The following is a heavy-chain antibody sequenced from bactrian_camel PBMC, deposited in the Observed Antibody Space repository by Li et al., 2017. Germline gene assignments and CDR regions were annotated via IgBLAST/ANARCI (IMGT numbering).Heavy chain of an antibody. CDR3: AAAKMTQPPRDVTFTALTWYIAEYGR. CDR2: IATGSGNT. Sequence: VQLVESGGGSAQAGGSLRLSCAASGYTYNRNCMAWFRQAPGKEREGVARIATGSGNTYYADSVRGRFTLSQDSDKNTLYLAINRLEPDDTGVYYCAAAKMTQPPRDVTFTALTWYIAEYGRWGQGTQVTVS. V-gene: IGHV3S1*01. D-gene: IGHD2*01. CDR1: GYTYNRNC. J-gene: IGHJ4*01.